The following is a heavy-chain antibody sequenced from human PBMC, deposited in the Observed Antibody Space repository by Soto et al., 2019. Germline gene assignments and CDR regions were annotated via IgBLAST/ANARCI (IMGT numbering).Heavy chain of an antibody. CDR1: GFTFSSYG. V-gene: IGHV3-30*18. D-gene: IGHD3-3*01. CDR3: AKDVDTLTYYDFWSGYSTHPGLDY. J-gene: IGHJ4*02. Sequence: GSLRLSCAASGFTFSSYGMHWARQAPGKGLEWVAVISYDGSNKYYADSVKGRFTISRDNSKNTLYLQMNSLRAEDTAVYYCAKDVDTLTYYDFWSGYSTHPGLDYWGQGTLVTVSS. CDR2: ISYDGSNK.